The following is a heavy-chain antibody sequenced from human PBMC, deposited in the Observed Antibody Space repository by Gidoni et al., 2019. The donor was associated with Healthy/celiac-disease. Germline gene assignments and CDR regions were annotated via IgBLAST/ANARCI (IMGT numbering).Heavy chain of an antibody. CDR3: TTGMDTMVQGFDY. V-gene: IGHV3-15*01. Sequence: EVQLVESGGGLVKPGGSLRLSCAASGFTFSNAWMSWVRQAPGKGLEWVGRIKSKTDGGTTDYAAPVKGRFTTSRDDSKNTLYLQMNSLKTEDTAVYYCTTGMDTMVQGFDYWGQGTLVTVSS. CDR1: GFTFSNAW. D-gene: IGHD3-10*01. CDR2: IKSKTDGGTT. J-gene: IGHJ4*02.